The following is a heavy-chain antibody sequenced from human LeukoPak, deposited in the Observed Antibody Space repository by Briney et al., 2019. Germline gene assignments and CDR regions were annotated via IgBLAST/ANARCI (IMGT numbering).Heavy chain of an antibody. CDR1: GFTFSSYG. D-gene: IGHD3-22*01. CDR2: TSFDGSYK. V-gene: IGHV3-30*18. CDR3: AKEFSGYLASFEY. Sequence: PGGSLRLSCAASGFTFSSYGMHWVRQAPGKGLEWLAMTSFDGSYKNYADSVKGRSTISRDNSKNRLYLQMNSLRAEDTAVYYCAKEFSGYLASFEYWGQGTLVTVSS. J-gene: IGHJ4*02.